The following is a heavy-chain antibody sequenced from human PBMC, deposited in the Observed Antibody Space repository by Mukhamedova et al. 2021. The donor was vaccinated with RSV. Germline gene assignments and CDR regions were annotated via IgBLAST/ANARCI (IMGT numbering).Heavy chain of an antibody. J-gene: IGHJ4*02. CDR3: ARFPGGGAGYNFFDY. Sequence: IRQPPGKGLEWIGYIHNSGSTNSNPSLKSRVTISIDTSKNQFSLELSSVTAADTAVYYCARFPGGGAGYNFFDYWGQGTLVTVSS. CDR2: IHNSGST. V-gene: IGHV4-59*01. D-gene: IGHD5-24*01.